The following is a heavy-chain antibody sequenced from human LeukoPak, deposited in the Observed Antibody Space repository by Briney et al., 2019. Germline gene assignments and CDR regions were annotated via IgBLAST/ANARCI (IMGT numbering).Heavy chain of an antibody. CDR1: GYKSINYG. J-gene: IGHJ4*01. D-gene: IGHD5-18*01. V-gene: IGHV1-2*06. CDR3: AREGSGYTYGRGSYFDY. CDR2: INPNSGDT. Sequence: ASVKVSCKTSGYKSINYGISWVRQAPGQGLEWMGRINPNSGDTNFAQKFQGRVTMTRNTSISTAYMDLSGLRPDDTAVYYCAREGSGYTYGRGSYFDYWGHGILVTVSS.